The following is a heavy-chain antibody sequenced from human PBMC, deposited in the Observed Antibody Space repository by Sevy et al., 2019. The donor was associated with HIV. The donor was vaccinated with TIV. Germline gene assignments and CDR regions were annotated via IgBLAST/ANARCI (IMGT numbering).Heavy chain of an antibody. CDR1: GFTFSSYG. Sequence: GGSLRLSCVVSGFTFSSYGIHWVRQAPGKGLEWVAVMSYDGSSQYYAESLKGRFTISRDNSKNTLYLQMNSLSPEDTAVYYCAKLPDHYDDHSGAVLSFDYWGQGTLVADSS. CDR2: MSYDGSSQ. CDR3: AKLPDHYDDHSGAVLSFDY. D-gene: IGHD3-22*01. V-gene: IGHV3-30*18. J-gene: IGHJ4*02.